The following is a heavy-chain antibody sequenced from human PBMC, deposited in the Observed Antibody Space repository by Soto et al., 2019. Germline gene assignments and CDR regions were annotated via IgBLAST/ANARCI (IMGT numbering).Heavy chain of an antibody. V-gene: IGHV4-30-4*01. D-gene: IGHD3-3*01. Sequence: PSETLSLTCTVSGGSISSGDYYWSWIRQPPGNGLEWVGYIYYSGSTYYNPSLKSRVTISVDTSKNQFSLKLSSLTAADTAVYYCARGFNYDLWSGSWFDPWGQGTLVTV. J-gene: IGHJ5*02. CDR3: ARGFNYDLWSGSWFDP. CDR1: GGSISSGDYY. CDR2: IYYSGST.